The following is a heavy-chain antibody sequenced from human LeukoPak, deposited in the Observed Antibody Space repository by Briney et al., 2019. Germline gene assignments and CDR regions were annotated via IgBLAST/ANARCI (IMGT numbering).Heavy chain of an antibody. Sequence: HPGGSLRLSCAASGFTFSSYAMSWVRQTPEKGLEWVSGISGNGGSTYYADSVKGRFTIYRDNSKNTLFLQMNSLRAEDTAVYYCAKIPVSYSSGWSNFDYWGQGTLVTVSS. J-gene: IGHJ4*02. CDR3: AKIPVSYSSGWSNFDY. CDR1: GFTFSSYA. D-gene: IGHD6-19*01. V-gene: IGHV3-23*01. CDR2: ISGNGGST.